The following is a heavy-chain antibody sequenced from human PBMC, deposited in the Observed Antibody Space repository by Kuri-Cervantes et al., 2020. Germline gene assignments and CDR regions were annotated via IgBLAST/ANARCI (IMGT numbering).Heavy chain of an antibody. J-gene: IGHJ3*02. CDR2: ISWNSGSI. CDR1: GFTFDDYA. V-gene: IGHV3-9*01. D-gene: IGHD3-22*01. CDR3: ARGSFSSGYYRPFDAFDI. Sequence: SLKISCAASGFTFDDYAMHWVRQAPGKGLEWVSGISWNSGSIGYADSVKGRFTISRDNAKNSLYLQMNSLRAEDTAVYYCARGSFSSGYYRPFDAFDIWGQGTMVTVSS.